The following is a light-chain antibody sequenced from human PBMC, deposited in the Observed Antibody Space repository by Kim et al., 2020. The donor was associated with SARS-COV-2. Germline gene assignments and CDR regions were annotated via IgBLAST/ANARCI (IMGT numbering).Light chain of an antibody. V-gene: IGKV1-39*01. CDR1: QSISSY. J-gene: IGKJ1*01. CDR3: QQSYTTPG. Sequence: SASVGDRVTISCRESQSISSYLNWYQQKPGKAPKLLIYAASSLQSGVPSRFSGSGSGTDFTLTISDLQPDDFATYYCQQSYTTPGFGPGTKVDIK. CDR2: AAS.